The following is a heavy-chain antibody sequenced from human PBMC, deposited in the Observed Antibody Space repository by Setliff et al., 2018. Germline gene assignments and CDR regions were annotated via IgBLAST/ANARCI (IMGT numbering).Heavy chain of an antibody. D-gene: IGHD3-10*01. Sequence: PGESLKISCHGSGYSFTSYWIGWVRQMPGKGLEWMGIIYPGYSDTRYSPSFQGQVTISADKSISTAYLQWSSLKASDTDMYYCARQSVAGSDAFDIWGQGTMVTVSS. J-gene: IGHJ3*02. CDR3: ARQSVAGSDAFDI. CDR1: GYSFTSYW. CDR2: IYPGYSDT. V-gene: IGHV5-51*01.